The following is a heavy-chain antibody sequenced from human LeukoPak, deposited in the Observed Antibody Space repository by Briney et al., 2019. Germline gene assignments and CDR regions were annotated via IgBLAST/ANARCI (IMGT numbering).Heavy chain of an antibody. Sequence: ASEKVSCKASVYTFTSYDINWVWHGTGQGLERVGWRNPNSGNTGNAQKFQGRVTMTRNTSISTAYMELSSLRSEDTAVYYCARGRSGYVGGYYYYYMDVWGKGTTVTISS. D-gene: IGHD5-12*01. V-gene: IGHV1-8*01. CDR1: VYTFTSYD. CDR3: ARGRSGYVGGYYYYYMDV. CDR2: RNPNSGNT. J-gene: IGHJ6*03.